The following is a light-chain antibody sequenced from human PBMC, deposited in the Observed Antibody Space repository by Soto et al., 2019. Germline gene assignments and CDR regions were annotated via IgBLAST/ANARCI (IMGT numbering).Light chain of an antibody. CDR3: QQRSKWRT. Sequence: EIVLTQSPATLSLSPGERATLSCRASQSFSGYLAWYQQKPCQAPRLLIYDASKRATGIPARFSGSGFGTDFTLTISSLEPEDFAVYYCQQRSKWRTFGQGTKVDIK. CDR2: DAS. CDR1: QSFSGY. J-gene: IGKJ1*01. V-gene: IGKV3-11*01.